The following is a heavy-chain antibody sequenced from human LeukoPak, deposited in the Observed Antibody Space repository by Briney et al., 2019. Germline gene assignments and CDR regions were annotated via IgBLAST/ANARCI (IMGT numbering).Heavy chain of an antibody. CDR3: ARFRYSGYDFDY. Sequence: GGSLRLSCAASGFTFSSYSMNWVRQAPGKGLEWVSSISSSSSYIYYADSVKGRFTISRDNAKNSLYLQMNSLRAEDTAEYYCARFRYSGYDFDYWGQGTLVTVSS. CDR2: ISSSSSYI. V-gene: IGHV3-21*01. J-gene: IGHJ4*02. D-gene: IGHD5-12*01. CDR1: GFTFSSYS.